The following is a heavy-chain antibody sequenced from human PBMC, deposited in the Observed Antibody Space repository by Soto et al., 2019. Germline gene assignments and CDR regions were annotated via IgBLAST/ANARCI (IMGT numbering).Heavy chain of an antibody. D-gene: IGHD5-12*01. CDR1: GASVSSAEHY. V-gene: IGHV4-30-4*01. CDR2: TYYSGGS. J-gene: IGHJ4*02. CDR3: ARLSGYDPACAADK. Sequence: QVQLQESGPGLVKASQTLSLTCTLSGASVSSAEHYWSWIRQPPGKGLEWIGYTYYSGGSYYNASLQRRVSISVDTSQIQFSLNLTSVTAADSAVYYCARLSGYDPACAADKWGPGILVSVSS.